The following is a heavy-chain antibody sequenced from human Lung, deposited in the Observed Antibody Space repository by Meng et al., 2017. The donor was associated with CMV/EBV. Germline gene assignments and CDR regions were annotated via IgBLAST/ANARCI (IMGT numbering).Heavy chain of an antibody. CDR3: AKDLLAAYFYYYARDV. CDR1: GFTFNTHA. D-gene: IGHD2-21*01. V-gene: IGHV3-23*01. Sequence: SCAASGFTFNTHAMNWVRQAPGKGLECIAGVSGSGSTTYYADSVRGRFTVSRDNSRNTLDLQMDSLRPADTAVYYCAKDLLAAYFYYYARDVWGPGXTVTVSS. J-gene: IGHJ6*01. CDR2: VSGSGSTT.